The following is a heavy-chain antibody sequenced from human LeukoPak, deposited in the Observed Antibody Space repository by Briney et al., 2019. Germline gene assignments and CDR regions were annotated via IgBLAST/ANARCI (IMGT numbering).Heavy chain of an antibody. D-gene: IGHD6-19*01. CDR1: GGSGGSFSNHG. Sequence: SVKVSCKASGGSGGSFSNHGINWVRQAPGHGLEWMGRIIPIFGSANYAQKFQGRVTISADESTSTAYMELNSLRPDDTAVFYCARDKGYNSGYYDYYLDVWGQGTTVSVSS. CDR3: ARDKGYNSGYYDYYLDV. CDR2: IIPIFGSA. J-gene: IGHJ6*03. V-gene: IGHV1-69*13.